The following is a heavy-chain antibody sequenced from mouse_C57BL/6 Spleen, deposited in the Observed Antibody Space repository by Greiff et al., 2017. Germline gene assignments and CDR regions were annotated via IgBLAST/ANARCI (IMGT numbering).Heavy chain of an antibody. D-gene: IGHD1-1*01. Sequence: EVKLMESGPELVKPGASVKISCKASGYSFTDYNMNWVKQSNGKSLEWIGVINPNYGTTSYNQKFKGKATLTVDQSSSTAYMQLNSLTSEDSAVYYCARMDGSSYVRFAYWGQGTLVTVSA. CDR2: INPNYGTT. CDR3: ARMDGSSYVRFAY. J-gene: IGHJ3*01. V-gene: IGHV1-39*01. CDR1: GYSFTDYN.